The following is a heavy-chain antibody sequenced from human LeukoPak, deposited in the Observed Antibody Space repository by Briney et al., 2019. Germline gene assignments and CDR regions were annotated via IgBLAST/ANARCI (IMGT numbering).Heavy chain of an antibody. V-gene: IGHV3-7*01. CDR3: ARDAVRNYAAKGY. J-gene: IGHJ4*02. CDR1: GFIFSSYW. Sequence: SGGSLRLSCAASGFIFSSYWMTWVRQAPGKGLEWVANIKQDGSEKYYVDSVKGRFTISRDNAKNSLYLQMNSLRAEDTAVYYCARDAVRNYAAKGYWGQGTLVTVSS. D-gene: IGHD3-16*01. CDR2: IKQDGSEK.